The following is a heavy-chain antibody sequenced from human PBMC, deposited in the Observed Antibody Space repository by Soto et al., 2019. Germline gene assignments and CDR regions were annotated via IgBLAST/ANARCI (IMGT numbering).Heavy chain of an antibody. CDR1: GYTFTGYY. J-gene: IGHJ6*02. CDR3: ARECGYSGGSCPSYGMDF. V-gene: IGHV1-2*02. Sequence: QVQLVQSGAEVKKPGASVKVSCKASGYTFTGYYMHWVRQAPGQGLEWMGWINPNSGGTNYEQKFQGRLTMTRDTSISTAYMELSRLRSDDTAVYYCARECGYSGGSCPSYGMDFWGQGTTVTVSS. D-gene: IGHD2-15*01. CDR2: INPNSGGT.